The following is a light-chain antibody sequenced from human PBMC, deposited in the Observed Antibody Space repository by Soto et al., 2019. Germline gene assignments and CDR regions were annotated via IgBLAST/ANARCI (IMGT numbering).Light chain of an antibody. CDR2: DVS. V-gene: IGLV2-14*01. Sequence: QSALTQPASVSGSPGQSITISCTGTSSDVGGYNYVSWYQQHPGKAPKLMIYDVSNRPSGVSNRFSGSKSGNTASLTISVLQAHDEADYYCSSYTSSSPYVFGTGTKLTVL. J-gene: IGLJ1*01. CDR3: SSYTSSSPYV. CDR1: SSDVGGYNY.